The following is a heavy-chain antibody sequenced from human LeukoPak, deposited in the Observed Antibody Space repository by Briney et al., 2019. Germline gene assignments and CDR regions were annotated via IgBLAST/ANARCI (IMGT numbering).Heavy chain of an antibody. Sequence: SSETLSLTSAVSGGSVSSGGYYWSWIRQPPGKGLEWIGYISDSGSTNYNPSLKSRVIMSVDTSKNQFSLKLSSVTAADTAVYYFARAGIPPNLYSDYWGQGTLVTVSS. J-gene: IGHJ4*02. CDR1: GGSVSSGGYY. CDR3: ARAGIPPNLYSDY. D-gene: IGHD1-14*01. V-gene: IGHV4-61*08. CDR2: ISDSGST.